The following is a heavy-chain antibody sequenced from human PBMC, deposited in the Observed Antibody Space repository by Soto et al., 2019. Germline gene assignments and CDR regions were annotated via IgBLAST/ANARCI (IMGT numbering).Heavy chain of an antibody. Sequence: EVQLLESGGGFIHPGGSLRLSCAASGFSFSSFAMNWVRRAPGKGLKGLSTFSGSADTTFYADSVKGRFTISRDNSKSTLYLQINSLRAEDTAVYYCAKTRGAMIYAISVYGMDVWGQGTTVTVSS. CDR3: AKTRGAMIYAISVYGMDV. D-gene: IGHD2-8*01. J-gene: IGHJ6*02. CDR1: GFSFSSFA. CDR2: FSGSADTT. V-gene: IGHV3-23*01.